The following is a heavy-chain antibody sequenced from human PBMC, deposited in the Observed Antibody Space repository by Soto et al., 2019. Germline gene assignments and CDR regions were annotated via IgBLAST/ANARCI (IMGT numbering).Heavy chain of an antibody. CDR1: GGSISSGGYY. D-gene: IGHD3-22*01. J-gene: IGHJ6*02. V-gene: IGHV4-31*03. Sequence: SETLSLTCTVSGGSISSGGYYWSWIRQHPGKGLEWIGYIYYSGSTYYNPSLKSRVTISVDTSKNQFSLKLSSVTAADTAVYYCASNPGGYYDSSGYPFYYSGMDVWGQGTTVTVSS. CDR2: IYYSGST. CDR3: ASNPGGYYDSSGYPFYYSGMDV.